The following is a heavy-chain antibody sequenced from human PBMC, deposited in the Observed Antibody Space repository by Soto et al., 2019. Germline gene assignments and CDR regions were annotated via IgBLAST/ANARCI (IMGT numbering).Heavy chain of an antibody. V-gene: IGHV1-18*01. CDR3: VMVDNYVTPTPQDV. CDR1: GYIFVNYG. CDR2: ISPYTGNT. D-gene: IGHD3-16*01. J-gene: IGHJ6*02. Sequence: QVQLVQSGDEVKKPGASVKVSYKASGYIFVNYGIAWVRQAPGQGLEWMGWISPYTGNTHSASKVQGRLTMTTDTPTSTAYMDLGSLTSDDTAVYYCVMVDNYVTPTPQDVWGQGTTVTVSS.